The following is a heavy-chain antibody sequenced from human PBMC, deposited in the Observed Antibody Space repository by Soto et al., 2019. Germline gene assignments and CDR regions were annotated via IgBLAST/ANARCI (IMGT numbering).Heavy chain of an antibody. D-gene: IGHD2-21*02. CDR3: ARESGDWPLNWFDP. CDR1: GFNLSNHW. Sequence: GGALRLSCAASGFNLSNHWMHWVRQRPAEGLVWVSRITSDGKSKAYAESVKGRFAISRDNAKNTLYLQMNGLTAEDTAVYYCARESGDWPLNWFDPWGQGTLVTVSS. J-gene: IGHJ5*02. CDR2: ITSDGKSK. V-gene: IGHV3-74*01.